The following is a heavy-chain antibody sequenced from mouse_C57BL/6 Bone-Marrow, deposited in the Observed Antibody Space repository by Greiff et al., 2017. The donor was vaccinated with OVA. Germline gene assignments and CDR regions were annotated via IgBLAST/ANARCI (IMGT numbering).Heavy chain of an antibody. CDR3: ARHVFGNGLFAY. Sequence: EVQRVESGGDLVKPGGSLKLSCAASGFTFSSYGMSWVRQTPDKRLEWVATISSGGSYTYYPDSVKGRFTISRDNAKNTLYLQMSSLKSEDTAMYYCARHVFGNGLFAYWGQGTLVTVSA. CDR1: GFTFSSYG. J-gene: IGHJ3*01. V-gene: IGHV5-6*01. D-gene: IGHD2-1*01. CDR2: ISSGGSYT.